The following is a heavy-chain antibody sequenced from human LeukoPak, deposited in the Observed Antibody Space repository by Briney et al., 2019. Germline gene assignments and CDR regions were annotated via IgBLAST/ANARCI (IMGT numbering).Heavy chain of an antibody. D-gene: IGHD3-10*01. Sequence: GGSLRLSCAASGFTFSNYANNWVRQAPGKGLERVSSISGSGGSTYCADSVKGRFTISRDNSKNTLYLQMNSLRAEDTAVYYCAKCVMAGGGYYYGLDVWGQGTTVTVSS. V-gene: IGHV3-23*01. J-gene: IGHJ6*02. CDR3: AKCVMAGGGYYYGLDV. CDR1: GFTFSNYA. CDR2: ISGSGGST.